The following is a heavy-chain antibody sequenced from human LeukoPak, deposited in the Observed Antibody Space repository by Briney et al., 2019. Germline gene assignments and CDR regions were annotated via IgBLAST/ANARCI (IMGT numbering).Heavy chain of an antibody. CDR3: ARDDNSEYSDDAFDI. Sequence: SSETLSLTCSVSGASIRSYSWSWLRQPAGKGLEWLGGIHTSASTGYNPSLKSRVTMSVDTSKNQFSLKLNSVTAADTAVYFCARDDNSEYSDDAFDIWGQGTLVTVSS. CDR2: IHTSAST. D-gene: IGHD1-26*01. V-gene: IGHV4-4*07. J-gene: IGHJ3*02. CDR1: GASIRSYS.